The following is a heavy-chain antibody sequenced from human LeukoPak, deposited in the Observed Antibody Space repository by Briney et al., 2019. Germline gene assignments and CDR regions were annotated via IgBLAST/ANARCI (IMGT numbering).Heavy chain of an antibody. CDR3: AREGMATIPSGPFDY. CDR2: IIPILGIA. Sequence: SVKVSCKASGGTFSSYAISWVRQAPGQGLEWMGRIIPILGIANYAQKFQGRVTITADKSTSTAYMELSSLRSEDTAVYYCAREGMATIPSGPFDYWGQGTLVTVSS. D-gene: IGHD5-24*01. CDR1: GGTFSSYA. V-gene: IGHV1-69*04. J-gene: IGHJ4*02.